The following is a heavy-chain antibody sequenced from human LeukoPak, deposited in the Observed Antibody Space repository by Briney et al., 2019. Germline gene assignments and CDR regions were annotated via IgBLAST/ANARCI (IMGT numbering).Heavy chain of an antibody. CDR3: ARFSSSTCFDY. D-gene: IGHD6-6*01. CDR2: IYHSGST. J-gene: IGHJ4*02. Sequence: SETLSLTCAVSGYSMSSGYYWGWIRQPPGKGLEWIGSIYHSGSTYYNPSLKSRVTISVDTSKNQFSLKLSSVTAADTAVYYCARFSSSTCFDYWGQGTLVTVSS. V-gene: IGHV4-38-2*01. CDR1: GYSMSSGYY.